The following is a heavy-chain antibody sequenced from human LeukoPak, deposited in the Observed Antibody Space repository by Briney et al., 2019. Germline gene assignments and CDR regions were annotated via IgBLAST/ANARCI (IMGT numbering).Heavy chain of an antibody. CDR1: GFTLADYA. V-gene: IGHV3-49*04. J-gene: IGHJ4*02. D-gene: IGHD3-10*01. CDR2: SRSKAYGGTT. Sequence: GGSLRLSCTASGFTLADYAMSWVRQAPGEGLEWVGLSRSKAYGGTTAYAASVKGRFTISRDYSKSIAYLQMSSLKTEDTAVYYCTRAEELWFGELLFDYWGQGTLVTVSS. CDR3: TRAEELWFGELLFDY.